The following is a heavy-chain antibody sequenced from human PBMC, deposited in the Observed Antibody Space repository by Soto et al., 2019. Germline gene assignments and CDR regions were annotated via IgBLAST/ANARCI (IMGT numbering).Heavy chain of an antibody. CDR2: ISNSGST. V-gene: IGHV4-30-4*01. D-gene: IGHD5-18*01. CDR1: GGSVTSDEDY. Sequence: SETLSLTCTVSGGSVTSDEDYWTWIRQSPGKGLEWIGYISNSGSTGYNPSLKTRLSMSVDRSKNQFTLRLTSVTAADTAVYFCATESDSSYSYFDHWGQGTQITVSS. J-gene: IGHJ4*02. CDR3: ATESDSSYSYFDH.